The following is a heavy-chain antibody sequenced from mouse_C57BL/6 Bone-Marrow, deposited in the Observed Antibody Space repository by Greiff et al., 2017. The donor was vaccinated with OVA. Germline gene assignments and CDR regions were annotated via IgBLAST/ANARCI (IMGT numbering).Heavy chain of an antibody. Sequence: EVNLMESGEGLVKPGGSLKLSCAASGFTFSLYAMSCVRQTPEKRLECVAYISSCGDYIYYADTVKVRFTISRDNARNTLYLQMSSLKSEDTAMYYCTREGYYYGSSPFDYWGQGTTLTVSS. CDR2: ISSCGDYI. CDR3: TREGYYYGSSPFDY. CDR1: GFTFSLYA. V-gene: IGHV5-9-1*02. J-gene: IGHJ2*01. D-gene: IGHD1-1*01.